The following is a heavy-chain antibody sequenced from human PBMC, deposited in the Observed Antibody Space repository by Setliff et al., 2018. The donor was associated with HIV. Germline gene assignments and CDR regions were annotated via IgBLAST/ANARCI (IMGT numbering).Heavy chain of an antibody. D-gene: IGHD6-19*01. Sequence: SETLSLTCTVSGGSISSSSYYWSWIRQPAGKGLEWIGHIYTSGSTNYNPSLKSRVTISVDTSKNQFSLKLSSVTAADTAVYYCARGLSSGWYGYWYFDLWGRGTLVTV. J-gene: IGHJ2*01. CDR2: IYTSGST. CDR1: GGSISSSSYY. CDR3: ARGLSSGWYGYWYFDL. V-gene: IGHV4-61*09.